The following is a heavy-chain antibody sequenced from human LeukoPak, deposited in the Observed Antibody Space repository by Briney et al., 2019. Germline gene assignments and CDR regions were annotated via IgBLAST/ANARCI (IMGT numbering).Heavy chain of an antibody. CDR3: ARSRYSYGYNDY. CDR2: ISAYNGNT. V-gene: IGHV1-18*04. J-gene: IGHJ4*02. Sequence: ASVKVCCKASGYTFTSYGISWVRQAPGQGLEWMGWISAYNGNTNYAQKLQGRVTMTTDTSTSTAYMELRSLRSDDTAVYYCARSRYSYGYNDYWGQGTLVTVSS. D-gene: IGHD5-18*01. CDR1: GYTFTSYG.